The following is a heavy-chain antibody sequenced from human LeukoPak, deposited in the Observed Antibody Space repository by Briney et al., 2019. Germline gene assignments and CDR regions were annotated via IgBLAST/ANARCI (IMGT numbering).Heavy chain of an antibody. D-gene: IGHD2-2*01. CDR2: IYSGGST. Sequence: GGSLRLSCAASGFTVSSKYMSWVRQAPGKGLEWVSVIYSGGSTYYAGSVKGRFTISRDNSKNTLYLQMNSLRAEDTAVYYCARGCSSTGCYGFDYWGQGTLVTVSS. J-gene: IGHJ4*02. CDR3: ARGCSSTGCYGFDY. CDR1: GFTVSSKY. V-gene: IGHV3-53*01.